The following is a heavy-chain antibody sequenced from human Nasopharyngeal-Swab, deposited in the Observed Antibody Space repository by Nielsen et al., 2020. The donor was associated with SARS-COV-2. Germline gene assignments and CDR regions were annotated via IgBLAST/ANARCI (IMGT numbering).Heavy chain of an antibody. CDR1: GFTFSSYA. V-gene: IGHV3-23*01. Sequence: GGSLRLSYAASGFTFSSYAMSWVRQAPGKGLEWVSAISGSGGSTYYADSVKGRFTISRDNSKNTLYLQMNSLRAEDTAVYYCAKDLLRFLEWSPMDVWGQGTTVTVSS. CDR2: ISGSGGST. D-gene: IGHD3-3*01. CDR3: AKDLLRFLEWSPMDV. J-gene: IGHJ6*02.